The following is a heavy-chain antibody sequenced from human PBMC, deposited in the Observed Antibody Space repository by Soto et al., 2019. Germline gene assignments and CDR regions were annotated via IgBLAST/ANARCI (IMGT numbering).Heavy chain of an antibody. CDR3: AKGQGGSPPGGMDV. CDR2: ISFDGTTI. V-gene: IGHV3-30*18. J-gene: IGHJ6*02. Sequence: QVVLVESGGGVVQPGRALRLSCAASGFDFTNDGMLWVRQAPGKGLEWVALISFDGTTIHYGDSVKGRFTISRDNSKKPLFLQMNSLRPEDTGVYYWAKGQGGSPPGGMDVWGQGTTVTVSS. CDR1: GFDFTNDG. D-gene: IGHD3-10*01.